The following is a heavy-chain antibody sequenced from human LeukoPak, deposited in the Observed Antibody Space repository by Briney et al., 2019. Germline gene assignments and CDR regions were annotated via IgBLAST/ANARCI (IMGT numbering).Heavy chain of an antibody. CDR2: ISSSSSTI. V-gene: IGHV3-48*01. CDR1: GFTFSSYE. Sequence: PGGSLRLSCAASGFTFSSYEMNWVRQAPGKGLEWVSYISSSSSTIYYADSVKGRFTISRDNAKNSLYLQMNSLRAEDTAVYYCARDPEYCSSTSCPLDIWGQGTMVTVSS. CDR3: ARDPEYCSSTSCPLDI. J-gene: IGHJ3*02. D-gene: IGHD2-2*01.